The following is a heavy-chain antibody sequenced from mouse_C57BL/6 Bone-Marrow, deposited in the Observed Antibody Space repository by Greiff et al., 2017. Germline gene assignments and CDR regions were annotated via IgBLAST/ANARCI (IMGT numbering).Heavy chain of an antibody. CDR2: IWRGGST. CDR1: GFSLTSYG. Sequence: QVQLQQSGPGLVQPSPSLSITCTVSGFSLTSYGVHWVRQSPGKGLEWLGVIWRGGSTADNAAFISRLSMSKDNSTSQVFFKMNSLQADDTAIYYCARSYTAGYFDVWGTGTTVTVSA. CDR3: ARSYTAGYFDV. J-gene: IGHJ1*03. V-gene: IGHV2-2*01.